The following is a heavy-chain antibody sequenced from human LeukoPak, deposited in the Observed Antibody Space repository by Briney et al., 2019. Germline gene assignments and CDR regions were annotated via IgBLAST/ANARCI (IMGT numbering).Heavy chain of an antibody. CDR3: ASGSYYFDY. J-gene: IGHJ4*02. CDR2: IYYSGST. CDR1: GGSIRSYY. V-gene: IGHV4-59*08. D-gene: IGHD1-26*01. Sequence: SETLSLTCTVSGGSIRSYYWSWIRQPPGKGLEWIGYIYYSGSTKYNHSLKSRATISVDTSKNQFSLKLNSVTAADTAVYYYASGSYYFDYWGQGTLVTVSS.